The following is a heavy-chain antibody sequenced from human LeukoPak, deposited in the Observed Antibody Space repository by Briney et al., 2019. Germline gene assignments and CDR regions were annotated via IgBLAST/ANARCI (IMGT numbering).Heavy chain of an antibody. CDR2: IYPADSDT. CDR3: ARRTGSGTYYSLFFDY. J-gene: IGHJ4*02. Sequence: GESLKISCKASGYRFTAYWIGWVRQMPGKGLEWMGVIYPADSDTTYSPSFQGQVTISADKSNNTAYLEWDSLKASDSATYYCARRTGSGTYYSLFFDYWGQGALVTVSS. CDR1: GYRFTAYW. D-gene: IGHD1-26*01. V-gene: IGHV5-51*01.